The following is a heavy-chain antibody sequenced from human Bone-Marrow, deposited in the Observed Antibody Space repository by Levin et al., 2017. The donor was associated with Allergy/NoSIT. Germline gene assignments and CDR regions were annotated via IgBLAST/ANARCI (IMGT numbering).Heavy chain of an antibody. CDR1: GGSISGGGYY. Sequence: SQTLSLTCTVSGGSISGGGYYWSWIRQHPGKGLEWIGYIYYSGNTYYNPTLKSRVIISVVTSKNQLSLKLTSVTVADTAVYYCARFNGYDFDYWGQGTLVTVSS. CDR3: ARFNGYDFDY. J-gene: IGHJ4*02. V-gene: IGHV4-31*03. CDR2: IYYSGNT. D-gene: IGHD5-12*01.